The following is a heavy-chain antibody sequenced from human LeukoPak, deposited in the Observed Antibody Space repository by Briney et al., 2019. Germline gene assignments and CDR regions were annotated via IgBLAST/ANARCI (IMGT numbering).Heavy chain of an antibody. Sequence: PGGSLRLSCVASGFTFSSYWMSWVRQAPGKGLEWVANINQDGSAKYYVDSLKGRFTISRDNAKNSLSLQVNSLRAGDTAVYHCAREGHRGPGTLDYWGQGTLVTVSS. D-gene: IGHD3-10*01. V-gene: IGHV3-7*01. CDR1: GFTFSSYW. CDR2: INQDGSAK. CDR3: AREGHRGPGTLDY. J-gene: IGHJ4*02.